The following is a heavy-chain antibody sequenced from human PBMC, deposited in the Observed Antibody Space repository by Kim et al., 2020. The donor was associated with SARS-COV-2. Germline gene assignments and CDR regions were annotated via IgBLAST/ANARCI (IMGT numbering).Heavy chain of an antibody. D-gene: IGHD3-16*01. Sequence: SETLSLTCAVYGGSFSGYYWSWIRQPPGKGLEWIGEINHSGSTNYNPSLKSRVTISVDTSKNQFSLKLSSVTAADTAVYYCTRGRKGGPFDYWGQGTL. CDR1: GGSFSGYY. V-gene: IGHV4-34*01. CDR3: TRGRKGGPFDY. J-gene: IGHJ4*02. CDR2: INHSGST.